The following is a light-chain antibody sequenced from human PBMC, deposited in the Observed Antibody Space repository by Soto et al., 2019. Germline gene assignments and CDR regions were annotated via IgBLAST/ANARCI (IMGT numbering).Light chain of an antibody. CDR2: GAS. Sequence: DIVLTQSPGTPSLSPGERATLSCRASQSVSSSSLAWYQQKPGQAPRLLIYGASSRATGIPGTFSGSGSGTDFTLTISRLEPEDFAVYYCQQYGSSPFTFGGGTKVDIK. J-gene: IGKJ4*01. V-gene: IGKV3-20*01. CDR1: QSVSSSS. CDR3: QQYGSSPFT.